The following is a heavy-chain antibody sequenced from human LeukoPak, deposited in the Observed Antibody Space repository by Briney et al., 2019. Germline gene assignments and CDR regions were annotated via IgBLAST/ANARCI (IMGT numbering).Heavy chain of an antibody. J-gene: IGHJ6*02. D-gene: IGHD1-7*01. CDR1: GFTFSNYA. Sequence: GGSLRLSCVTSGFTFSNYAMHWVRQAPGKGLEWVAVISYDGSDELYADSVKGRFTISRDNSKNTLDLRMNSLTPDDTAVYYCAKDPRTTGTSLYYYYGMDVWGQGTTVTVSS. V-gene: IGHV3-30-3*02. CDR2: ISYDGSDE. CDR3: AKDPRTTGTSLYYYYGMDV.